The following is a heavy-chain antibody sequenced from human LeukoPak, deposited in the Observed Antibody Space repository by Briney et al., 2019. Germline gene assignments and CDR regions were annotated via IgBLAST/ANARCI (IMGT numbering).Heavy chain of an antibody. CDR2: ISGSGGST. CDR1: GFTFSTYA. Sequence: GGSLRLSCGASGFTFSTYAMSWVRQAPGKGLEWVSGISGSGGSTYYADSVKGRFTISRDNSKNMLYLQMNSLRAEDTAVYYCVEVVTSSNWYWFDPWGQGTLVTVSS. V-gene: IGHV3-23*01. D-gene: IGHD6-13*01. J-gene: IGHJ5*02. CDR3: VEVVTSSNWYWFDP.